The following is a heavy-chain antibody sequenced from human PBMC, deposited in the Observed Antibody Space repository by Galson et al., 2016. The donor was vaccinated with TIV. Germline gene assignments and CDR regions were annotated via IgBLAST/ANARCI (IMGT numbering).Heavy chain of an antibody. CDR3: AKCRNTAMDTYYYYYGLDV. CDR1: GGTFSSFV. V-gene: IGHV1-69*13. Sequence: SVKVSCKASGGTFSSFVVTWVRQVPGQGLEWMGGIIPLFGEAHYAQKFQGRVTISADESTSTVYMELRSLRSGDTAVYYCAKCRNTAMDTYYYYYGLDVWGQGTTVTVSS. J-gene: IGHJ6*02. CDR2: IIPLFGEA. D-gene: IGHD5-18*01.